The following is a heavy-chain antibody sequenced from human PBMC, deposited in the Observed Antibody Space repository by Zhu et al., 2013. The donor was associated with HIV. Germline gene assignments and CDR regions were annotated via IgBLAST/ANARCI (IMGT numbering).Heavy chain of an antibody. V-gene: IGHV4-59*02. CDR3: AKEGSKKAVDY. CDR2: ISQSRST. CDR1: GDSVSSFY. J-gene: IGHJ4*02. D-gene: IGHD3-10*01. Sequence: QVQLQESGPGLVKPSETLSLTCAVSGDSVSSFYWSWIRQTPGKGLEWLGSISQSRSTKYNPSLESRVTISIETSKNVFSLRLTSVTAADTAMYYCAKEGSKKAVDYWGPGLLVTVSS.